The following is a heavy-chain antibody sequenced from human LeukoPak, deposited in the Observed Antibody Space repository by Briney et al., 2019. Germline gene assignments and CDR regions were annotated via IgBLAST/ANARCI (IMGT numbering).Heavy chain of an antibody. CDR1: GGSVNSYY. CDR2: IYYSGST. J-gene: IGHJ3*02. CDR3: ARRKRGYSYVKDAFDI. V-gene: IGHV4-59*06. D-gene: IGHD5-18*01. Sequence: PSETLSLTCTVSGGSVNSYYWSWIRQHPGKGLEWIGYIYYSGSTYYNPSLKSRVTISVDTSKNQFSLKLSSVTAADTAVYYCARRKRGYSYVKDAFDIWGQGTMVTVSS.